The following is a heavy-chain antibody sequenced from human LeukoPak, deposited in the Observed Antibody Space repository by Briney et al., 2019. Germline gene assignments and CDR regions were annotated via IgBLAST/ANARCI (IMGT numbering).Heavy chain of an antibody. D-gene: IGHD4-11*01. CDR2: IWCDGTGK. Sequence: GGSLRLSCAASGFTYSHYGMHWVRQAPGKGLEWVAVIWCDGTGKYYSDAVKGRFTISRDNSRNTLDLQMDSLRGDDTAVYYCARDAERGFDYSNSLKYWGQGTLVAVSS. V-gene: IGHV3-33*08. CDR3: ARDAERGFDYSNSLKY. J-gene: IGHJ4*02. CDR1: GFTYSHYG.